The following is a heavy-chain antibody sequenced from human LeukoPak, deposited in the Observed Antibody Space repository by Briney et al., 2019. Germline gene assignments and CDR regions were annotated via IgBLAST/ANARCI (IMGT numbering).Heavy chain of an antibody. J-gene: IGHJ4*02. V-gene: IGHV4-39*07. CDR2: IHFSGST. Sequence: SQTLSLTCTVSGGSISSTSYYWGWIRQPPGKGLEWVATIHFSGSTYYNPSLKSRVTISVDTSKNQFSLKLSSVTAADTAVYYCARDVSMGAAAYFDYWGQGTLVTVSS. D-gene: IGHD2-15*01. CDR1: GGSISSTSYY. CDR3: ARDVSMGAAAYFDY.